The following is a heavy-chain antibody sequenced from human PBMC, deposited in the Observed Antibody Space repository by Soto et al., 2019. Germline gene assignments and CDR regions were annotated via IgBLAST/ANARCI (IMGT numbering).Heavy chain of an antibody. D-gene: IGHD1-26*01. Sequence: QVQLLQSGAEVKEPGSSVRVSCKYSGGTIGSDTISWVRQAPGQGLEWMGRITSILDIAKYAPKFRGRVTITADKSTSTAYMELSSLRSEDTAIYYCARMHIVGDINYYYYGLDVWGQGTTVTVSS. CDR2: ITSILDIA. V-gene: IGHV1-69*02. CDR1: GGTIGSDT. CDR3: ARMHIVGDINYYYYGLDV. J-gene: IGHJ6*02.